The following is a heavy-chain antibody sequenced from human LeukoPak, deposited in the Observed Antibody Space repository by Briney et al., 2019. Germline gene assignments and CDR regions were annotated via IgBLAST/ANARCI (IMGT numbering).Heavy chain of an antibody. J-gene: IGHJ4*02. D-gene: IGHD3-10*01. V-gene: IGHV4-61*02. CDR3: AGDYYGSGSYYSEDRY. CDR2: IYTSGST. CDR1: GGSISSGSYY. Sequence: SSETLSLTCTVSGGSISSGSYYWSWIRQPAGKGLEWIGRIYTSGSTNYNPSLKSRVTISVDTSKNQFSLKLSSVTAADTAVYYCAGDYYGSGSYYSEDRYWGQGTLVTVSS.